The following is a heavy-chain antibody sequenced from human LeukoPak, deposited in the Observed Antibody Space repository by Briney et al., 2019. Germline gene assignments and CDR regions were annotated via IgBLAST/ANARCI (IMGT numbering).Heavy chain of an antibody. Sequence: PSETLSLTCTVSGGSITSGAFYWAWIRQPAGQGLEWIGCINHGGSTYFNPTLKSRVSISVDTSKNQFSLKMNSVTAADTAMYFCARELPADAFDIWGQGTTVTVSS. D-gene: IGHD1-14*01. CDR3: ARELPADAFDI. CDR2: INHGGST. CDR1: GGSITSGAFY. V-gene: IGHV4-39*07. J-gene: IGHJ3*02.